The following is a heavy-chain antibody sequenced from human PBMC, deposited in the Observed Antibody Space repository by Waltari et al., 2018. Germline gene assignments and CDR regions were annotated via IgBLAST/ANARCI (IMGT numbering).Heavy chain of an antibody. CDR3: ARDGDYGGNAPSDY. CDR1: GGSFRRYR. V-gene: IGHV1-69*16. CDR2: IIPTLGIA. J-gene: IGHJ4*02. Sequence: QVQLGQSGAEVKKPGSSVKVSCTAFGGSFRRYRINWVRQGPGQGLEWMGGIIPTLGIAAYAPKFQDRVTISADEFTRPAYMEVRSLLPEDTAVYYCARDGDYGGNAPSDYWGQGTLVTVSS. D-gene: IGHD2-15*01.